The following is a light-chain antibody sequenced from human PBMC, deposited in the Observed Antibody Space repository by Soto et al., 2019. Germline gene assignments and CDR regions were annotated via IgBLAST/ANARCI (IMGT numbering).Light chain of an antibody. J-gene: IGLJ2*01. CDR3: SSSITNNIVV. V-gene: IGLV2-14*01. CDR1: SSDVGDYNY. Sequence: QSALTQPASVSGSPGQSITISCTGTSSDVGDYNYVFWYQQHPGKAPKLIIYEVSHRLSGVSNRFSGSKSGHTASLTISGLQDDDEADYYCSSSITNNIVVFGGGTQLTVL. CDR2: EVS.